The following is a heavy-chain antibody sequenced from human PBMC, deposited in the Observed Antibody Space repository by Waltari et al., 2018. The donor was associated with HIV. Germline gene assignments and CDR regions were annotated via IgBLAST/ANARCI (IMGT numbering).Heavy chain of an antibody. CDR1: GGTFSNYD. CDR3: ASTVYRGDYYYYGMDV. J-gene: IGHJ6*02. Sequence: QVQLVQSGAAVKKPGSSVKVSCKASGGTFSNYDISWVRPAPGQGLEWVGGIIPIFGSTNFAQNFQGRVTITADESTSTAYMELSSLRSEDTAVYYCASTVYRGDYYYYGMDVWGQGTTVTVSS. CDR2: IIPIFGST. V-gene: IGHV1-69*13. D-gene: IGHD4-17*01.